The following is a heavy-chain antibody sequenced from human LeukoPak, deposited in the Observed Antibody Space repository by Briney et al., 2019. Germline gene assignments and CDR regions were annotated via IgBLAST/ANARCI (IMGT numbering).Heavy chain of an antibody. D-gene: IGHD3-3*01. Sequence: ASVKVSCKASGYTFTSYGISWVRQAPGQGLEWMGWISAYNGNTNYAQKLQGRVTMTTDTSTSTDYMELRSLRSDDTAVYYCARVSSGFLESMYYFDYWGQGTLVTVSS. CDR2: ISAYNGNT. V-gene: IGHV1-18*01. CDR1: GYTFTSYG. J-gene: IGHJ4*02. CDR3: ARVSSGFLESMYYFDY.